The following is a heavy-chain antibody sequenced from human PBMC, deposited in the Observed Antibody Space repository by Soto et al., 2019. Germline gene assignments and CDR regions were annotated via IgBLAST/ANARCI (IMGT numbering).Heavy chain of an antibody. D-gene: IGHD3-9*01. CDR1: GGSFSGYY. Sequence: SDTLSLTCAVYGGSFSGYYWSWIRQPPGKGLEWIGEINHSGSTNYNPSLKSRVTISVGTSKNQFSLKLSSVTAADTAVYYCASGYYDILTGYDYWGQGTLVTVSS. CDR3: ASGYYDILTGYDY. CDR2: INHSGST. V-gene: IGHV4-34*01. J-gene: IGHJ4*02.